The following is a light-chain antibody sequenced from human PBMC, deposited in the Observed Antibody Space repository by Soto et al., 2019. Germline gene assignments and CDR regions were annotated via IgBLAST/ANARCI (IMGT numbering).Light chain of an antibody. V-gene: IGLV2-23*01. CDR3: CSSAPESTYV. CDR1: SSDVGAYNS. CDR2: KGT. Sequence: QSALAQPASVSGSPGQSVTLSCTGTSSDVGAYNSVSWYQQHPDKAPQLMIYKGTQRPSGVSNRFSGSTSGNAASLTISGLQAGDEADYFCCSSAPESTYVFGTGTKLTVL. J-gene: IGLJ1*01.